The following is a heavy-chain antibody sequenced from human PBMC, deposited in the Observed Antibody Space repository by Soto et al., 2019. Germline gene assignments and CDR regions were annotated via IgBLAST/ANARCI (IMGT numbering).Heavy chain of an antibody. CDR3: AKDQEGGWLAFYFDY. CDR1: GFTFSSYG. J-gene: IGHJ4*02. D-gene: IGHD6-19*01. CDR2: ISYDGSNK. Sequence: GGSLRLSCAASGFTFSSYGMHWVRQAPGKGLEWVAVISYDGSNKYYADSVKGRFTISRDNSKNTLYLQMNSLRAEDTAVYYCAKDQEGGWLAFYFDYWGQGTLVTVSS. V-gene: IGHV3-30*18.